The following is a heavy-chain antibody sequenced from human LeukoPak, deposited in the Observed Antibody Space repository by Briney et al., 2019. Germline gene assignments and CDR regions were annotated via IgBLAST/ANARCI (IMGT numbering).Heavy chain of an antibody. Sequence: PSETLSLTCAXYGGSFSGYYWSWIRQPPGKGLEWIGEINHSGSTNYNPSLKSRVTISVDTSKNQFSLKLSSVTAADTAVYYCARGPPYQPLLNWGQGTLVTISS. V-gene: IGHV4-34*01. CDR3: ARGPPYQPLLN. CDR2: INHSGST. D-gene: IGHD2-2*01. J-gene: IGHJ4*02. CDR1: GGSFSGYY.